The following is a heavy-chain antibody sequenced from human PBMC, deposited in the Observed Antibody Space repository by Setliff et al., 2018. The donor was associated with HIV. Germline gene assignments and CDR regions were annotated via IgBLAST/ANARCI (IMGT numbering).Heavy chain of an antibody. D-gene: IGHD6-13*01. CDR3: AKDRYSSTWTEGFDY. CDR1: GFTLSGYS. J-gene: IGHJ4*02. CDR2: ISLTATRI. V-gene: IGHV3-48*01. Sequence: PGGSLRLSCAASGFTLSGYSMNWVRQAPGKGLEWVSYISLTATRIHYADSVKGRFTISRDNSKNTLYVQMNSLRAEDTAVYYCAKDRYSSTWTEGFDYWGQGTLVTVSS.